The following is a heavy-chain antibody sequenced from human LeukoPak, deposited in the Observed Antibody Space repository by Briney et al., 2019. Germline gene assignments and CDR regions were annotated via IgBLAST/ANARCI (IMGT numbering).Heavy chain of an antibody. CDR1: GFTFSNYA. J-gene: IGHJ4*02. Sequence: PGGSLRLSCAASGFTFSNYAMHWVRQSPGRGLECVSTISGSGGSTYHADSVKGRFTISRDNSKNAVFLQMNSLRAEDTAVYYCAKILMVYALFYFDYWGQGTLVTVSS. D-gene: IGHD2-8*01. V-gene: IGHV3-23*01. CDR2: ISGSGGST. CDR3: AKILMVYALFYFDY.